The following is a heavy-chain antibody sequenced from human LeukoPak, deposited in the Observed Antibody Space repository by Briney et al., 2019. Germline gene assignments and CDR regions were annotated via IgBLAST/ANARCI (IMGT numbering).Heavy chain of an antibody. CDR2: IGTAGDT. CDR3: ARRIAAAAAPYYFDY. D-gene: IGHD6-13*01. J-gene: IGHJ4*02. CDR1: GFTFGSYD. V-gene: IGHV3-13*01. Sequence: GGSLRLSCVASGFTFGSYDMHWVRQVTGKGLEWVSGIGTAGDTYYTGSVKGRFTISRENAKNSLYLQMNSLRAGDTAVYYCARRIAAAAAPYYFDYWGQGTLVTVSS.